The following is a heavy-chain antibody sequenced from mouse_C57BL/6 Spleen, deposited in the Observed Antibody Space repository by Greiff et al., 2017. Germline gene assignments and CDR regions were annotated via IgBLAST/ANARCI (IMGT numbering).Heavy chain of an antibody. J-gene: IGHJ3*01. CDR3: AIFAY. Sequence: EVKVVESGGGLVKPGGSLKLSRAASGFTFSDYGMHWVRQAPEKGLEWVAYISSGSSTIYYADTVKGRFTISRDNAKNTLFLQMTSLRSEDTAMYYCAIFAYWGQGTLVTVSA. V-gene: IGHV5-17*01. CDR1: GFTFSDYG. CDR2: ISSGSSTI.